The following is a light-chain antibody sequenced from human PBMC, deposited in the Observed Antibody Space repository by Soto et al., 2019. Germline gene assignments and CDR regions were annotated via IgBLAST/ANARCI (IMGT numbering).Light chain of an antibody. J-gene: IGLJ1*01. V-gene: IGLV2-14*01. CDR2: EVT. Sequence: QSVLTQPASVSGSPGQSITISCTGTSSDVGAYNYVSWYQHHPGKVPKLLIYEVTNRPSGVSDRCSGSKSGNTASLTISGLQAEDEADYYCSSKRDSSTLFAFGTGTKVTVL. CDR1: SSDVGAYNY. CDR3: SSKRDSSTLFA.